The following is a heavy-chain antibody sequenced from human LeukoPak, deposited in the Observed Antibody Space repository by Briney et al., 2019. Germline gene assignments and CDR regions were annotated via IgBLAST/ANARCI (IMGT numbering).Heavy chain of an antibody. V-gene: IGHV4-39*01. CDR1: GGSISSSSYY. D-gene: IGHD6-19*01. J-gene: IGHJ3*02. CDR3: AQSSYSSGWDDAFDI. CDR2: IYYSGST. Sequence: PSETLSLTCTVPGGSISSSSYYWGWIRQPPGKGLEWIGSIYYSGSTYYNPSLKSRVTISVDTSKNQFSLKLSSVTAADTAVYYCAQSSYSSGWDDAFDIWGQGTMVTVSS.